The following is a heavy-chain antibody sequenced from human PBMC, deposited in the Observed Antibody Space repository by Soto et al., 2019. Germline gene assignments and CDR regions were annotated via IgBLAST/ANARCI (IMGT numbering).Heavy chain of an antibody. V-gene: IGHV1-69*13. Sequence: GASVKVSCKASGGTFSSYAISWVRQAPGQGLEWMGGIIPIFGTANYAQKFQGRVTITADESTSTAYMELSSLRSEDTAVYYCARDSTTGTTWPLTLDYYYGMDVWGQGTTVTVSS. D-gene: IGHD1-1*01. CDR2: IIPIFGTA. CDR1: GGTFSSYA. CDR3: ARDSTTGTTWPLTLDYYYGMDV. J-gene: IGHJ6*02.